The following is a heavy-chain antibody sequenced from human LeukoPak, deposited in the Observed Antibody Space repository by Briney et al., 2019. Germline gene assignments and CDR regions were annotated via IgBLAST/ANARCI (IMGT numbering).Heavy chain of an antibody. Sequence: ASVKVSCKASGYTFPSYYMHWVRQAPGQGLEWMGIINPSGGTTSYAQKFQDRVTMTRDTSTSTVYIELSSLRSVDTAVYYCAVLSGSSFDHWGQGTLVTVSS. V-gene: IGHV1-46*03. CDR2: INPSGGTT. J-gene: IGHJ4*02. CDR3: AVLSGSSFDH. D-gene: IGHD3-3*01. CDR1: GYTFPSYY.